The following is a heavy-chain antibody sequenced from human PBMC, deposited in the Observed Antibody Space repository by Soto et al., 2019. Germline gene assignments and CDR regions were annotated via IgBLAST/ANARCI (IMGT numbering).Heavy chain of an antibody. D-gene: IGHD3-3*01. CDR2: IIPIFGTA. J-gene: IGHJ5*02. CDR1: GGTFSSYA. CDR3: ARVGHYGEFLEWLTWFDP. Sequence: SVKVSCKASGGTFSSYAISWVRQAPGQGLEWMGGIIPIFGTANYAQKFQGRVTITADESTSTAYMELSSLRSGDTAVYYCARVGHYGEFLEWLTWFDPWGQGTLVTVSS. V-gene: IGHV1-69*13.